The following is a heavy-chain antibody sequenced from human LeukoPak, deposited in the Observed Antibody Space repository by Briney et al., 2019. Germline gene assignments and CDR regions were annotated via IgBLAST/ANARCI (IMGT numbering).Heavy chain of an antibody. CDR2: INHSGST. D-gene: IGHD6-13*01. J-gene: IGHJ2*01. Sequence: PSETLSPTCAVHGGSFSGYYWSWIRQPPGKGLEWIGEINHSGSTNYNPSLKSRVTISVDTSKNQFSLKLSSVTAADTAVYYCARGYSSSWYVRRWYFDLWGRGTLVTVSS. CDR1: GGSFSGYY. V-gene: IGHV4-34*01. CDR3: ARGYSSSWYVRRWYFDL.